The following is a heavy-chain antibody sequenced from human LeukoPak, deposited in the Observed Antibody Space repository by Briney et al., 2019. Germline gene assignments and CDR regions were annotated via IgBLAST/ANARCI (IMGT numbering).Heavy chain of an antibody. CDR2: FDPEDGET. CDR1: GDTFTGYY. Sequence: ASVKVSCKASGDTFTGYYMHWVRQAPGKGLVGMGGFDPEDGETIYAQNFQGRVTMTEDTSTDTAYMELRSLRSEDTAVYYCVTDPVGYCSSDGCYSVDYWGQGTLVTVSS. D-gene: IGHD2-15*01. J-gene: IGHJ4*02. CDR3: VTDPVGYCSSDGCYSVDY. V-gene: IGHV1-24*01.